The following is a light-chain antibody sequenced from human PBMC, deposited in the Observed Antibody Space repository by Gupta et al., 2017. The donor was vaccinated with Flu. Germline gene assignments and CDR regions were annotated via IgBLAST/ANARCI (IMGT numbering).Light chain of an antibody. CDR3: QSYHNSGQV. V-gene: IGLV6-57*01. CDR1: SGSIASSY. CDR2: ENS. J-gene: IGLJ2*01. Sequence: NFMLTQPHSVSESPGKTVTISCTRSSGSIASSYVQWYKQSPGSSPSNLIYENSQRSSGVPDRFSGSIDSSSNSASLTISGLETEDEADYYCQSYHNSGQVFGGGTKVTVL.